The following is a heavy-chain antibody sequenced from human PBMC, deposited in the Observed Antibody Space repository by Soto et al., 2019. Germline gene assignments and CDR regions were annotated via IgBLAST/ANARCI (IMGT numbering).Heavy chain of an antibody. V-gene: IGHV4-31*03. J-gene: IGHJ5*02. D-gene: IGHD6-19*01. CDR3: ACLPVAHRMWTFFP. CDR1: GGSISIGGYY. Sequence: PSETLSLTCTVSGGSISIGGYYWSWIRQHPGKGLEWIGYIYYSGSTYYNPSLKSRVTISVDTSKNQFSLKLSSVTAADTAVYYCACLPVAHRMWTFFPWGQGTLITVFS. CDR2: IYYSGST.